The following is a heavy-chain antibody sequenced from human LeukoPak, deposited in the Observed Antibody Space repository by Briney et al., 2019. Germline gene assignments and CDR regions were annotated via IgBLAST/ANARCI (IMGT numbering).Heavy chain of an antibody. CDR1: GYTFTIYW. D-gene: IGHD6-13*01. V-gene: IGHV5-51*01. J-gene: IGHJ5*02. CDR2: IFPGDS. CDR3: ARLITVAGTVAWFDP. Sequence: GESLKISCKGSGYTFTIYWIVWVRQMPGKGPEWMGVIFPGDSDSPSFQGQVTISADKSISTAYLQWSSPKASDTGMYYCARLITVAGTVAWFDPWGQGTPVTVSS.